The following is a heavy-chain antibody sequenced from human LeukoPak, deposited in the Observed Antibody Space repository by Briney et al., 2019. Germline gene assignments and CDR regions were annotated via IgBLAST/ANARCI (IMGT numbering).Heavy chain of an antibody. CDR1: GFTFSYYC. Sequence: GGSLRLSCAASGFTFSYYCMSWVCQAPGKGLEWVANIKEDGSEKYYVDSVKGRFTISRDNAKNSLYLQMNSLRAEDTAVYYCARDRNDFWSGFFDYWGQGILVTVSS. D-gene: IGHD3-3*01. V-gene: IGHV3-7*01. CDR2: IKEDGSEK. J-gene: IGHJ4*02. CDR3: ARDRNDFWSGFFDY.